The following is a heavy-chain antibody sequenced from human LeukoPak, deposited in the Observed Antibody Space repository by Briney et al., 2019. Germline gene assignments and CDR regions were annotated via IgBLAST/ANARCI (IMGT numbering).Heavy chain of an antibody. J-gene: IGHJ4*02. V-gene: IGHV3-21*01. CDR2: ISPSGNYI. CDR3: ARDLSSSTSCYSY. CDR1: GFTFSSHS. Sequence: GGSLRLSCAASGFTFSSHSMNWVRQAPGKGLEWVSSISPSGNYIYYADSLEGRFTISRDNAKNSLYLQMNSLRAEDTAEYYCARDLSSSTSCYSYWGQGTLVTVSS. D-gene: IGHD2-2*01.